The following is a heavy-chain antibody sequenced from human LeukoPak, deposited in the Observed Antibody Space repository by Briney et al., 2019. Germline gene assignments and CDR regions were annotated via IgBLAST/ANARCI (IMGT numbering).Heavy chain of an antibody. CDR1: GYTFTGYY. Sequence: ASVKVSCKASGYTFTGYYMHWVRQAPGQGLEWMGWINPNSGGTNYAQKFQGRVTMTRDTSISTAYMELSRLRSDDTAAYYCAREERIPTSYYYYGMDVWGQGTTVTVSS. CDR2: INPNSGGT. J-gene: IGHJ6*02. V-gene: IGHV1-2*02. CDR3: AREERIPTSYYYYGMDV.